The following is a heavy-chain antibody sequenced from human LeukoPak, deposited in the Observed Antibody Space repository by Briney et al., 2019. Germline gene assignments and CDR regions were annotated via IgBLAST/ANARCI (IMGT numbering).Heavy chain of an antibody. J-gene: IGHJ5*02. CDR2: ISYSGDT. CDR3: ARLLARIGFDP. CDR1: GASITSSSDD. Sequence: PSETLSLTCTVSGASITSSSDDWVWIRQSPGKSLEWIATISYSGDTYYNPSLTSRLTISLDMPKNHFSLKVRSMTAADTAVYYCARLLARIGFDPWGQGTLVIVSS. V-gene: IGHV4-39*02. D-gene: IGHD2-15*01.